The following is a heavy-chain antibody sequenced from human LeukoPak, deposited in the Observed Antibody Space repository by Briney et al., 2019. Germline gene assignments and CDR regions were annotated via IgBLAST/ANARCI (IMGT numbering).Heavy chain of an antibody. CDR2: INPNSGGT. D-gene: IGHD4-23*01. Sequence: ASVKVSCKASGYSFTAYYMHWVRQAPGQGLEWMGRINPNSGGTNYAQNFQGRVTMTRGTSISTASMELSSLRSDDTAVYYCARDGGLDYWGQGTLVTVSS. J-gene: IGHJ4*02. V-gene: IGHV1-2*06. CDR3: ARDGGLDY. CDR1: GYSFTAYY.